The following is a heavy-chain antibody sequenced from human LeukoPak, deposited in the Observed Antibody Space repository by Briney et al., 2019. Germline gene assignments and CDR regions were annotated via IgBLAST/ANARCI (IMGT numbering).Heavy chain of an antibody. J-gene: IGHJ6*02. CDR3: ASSTYYYYGMDV. CDR2: IYYSGST. Sequence: SEILSLTCTVSGGSITGYYWTWIRQPPGKGLEWIGYIYYSGSTNYNPSLKSRVTISVDTSKNQFSLKLSSVTAADTAVYYCASSTYYYYGMDVWGQGTTVTVSS. CDR1: GGSITGYY. V-gene: IGHV4-59*01.